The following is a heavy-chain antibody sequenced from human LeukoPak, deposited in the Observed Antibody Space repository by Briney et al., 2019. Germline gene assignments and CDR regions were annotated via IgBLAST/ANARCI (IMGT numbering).Heavy chain of an antibody. J-gene: IGHJ6*03. CDR1: GGSISSYY. V-gene: IGHV4-59*08. D-gene: IGHD3-22*01. CDR2: IYYSGST. Sequence: TSETLSLTCTVSGGSISSYYWSRIRQPPGKGLEWIGYIYYSGSTNYNPSLKSRVTISVDTSKNQFSLKLSSVTAADTAVYYCARLRYYYDSSGYYYNYYYYMDVWGKGTTVTVSS. CDR3: ARLRYYYDSSGYYYNYYYYMDV.